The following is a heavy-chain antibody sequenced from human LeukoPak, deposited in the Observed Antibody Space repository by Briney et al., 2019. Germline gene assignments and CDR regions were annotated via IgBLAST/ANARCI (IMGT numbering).Heavy chain of an antibody. D-gene: IGHD4-17*01. CDR1: GGSISSSSYY. CDR3: ARDDIHRTTVTTYPGVY. J-gene: IGHJ4*02. V-gene: IGHV4-39*07. CDR2: IYYSGST. Sequence: SETLSLTCTVSGGSISSSSYYWGWIRQPPGKGLEWIGSIYYSGSTYYNPSLKSRVTISVDTSKNQFSLKLSSVTAADTAVYYCARDDIHRTTVTTYPGVYWGQGTLVTVSS.